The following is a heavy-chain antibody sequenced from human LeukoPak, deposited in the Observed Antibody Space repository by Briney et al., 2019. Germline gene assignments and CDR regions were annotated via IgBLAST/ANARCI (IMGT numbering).Heavy chain of an antibody. D-gene: IGHD4-23*01. J-gene: IGHJ4*02. V-gene: IGHV4-59*08. CDR3: ARHEYGGNGPFDH. CDR1: GGSMSSYY. Sequence: SETLSLTCTVSGGSMSSYYWSWIRQPPGKGLEWIGYIYYSGNTNYNPSLKSRVTISVDTSKNQFSLKLSSVTAADTAVYYSARHEYGGNGPFDHWGQGTLVTVSS. CDR2: IYYSGNT.